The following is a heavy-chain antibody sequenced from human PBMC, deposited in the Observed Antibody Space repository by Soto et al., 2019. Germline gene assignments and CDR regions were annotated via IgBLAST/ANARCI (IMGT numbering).Heavy chain of an antibody. CDR1: GFPFSSYA. D-gene: IGHD2-2*01. J-gene: IGHJ4*02. CDR2: LSGSGGYI. CDR3: ATFRLRTITSCYGREGGF. V-gene: IGHV3-23*01. Sequence: EVQLLESGGGLVQSGGSLRLSCAASGFPFSSYAMSWVRQAQGKVLEWVSTLSGSGGYIYYADSVEGRFAISRDNSTQTQYLPMANMRAEDTAVYYCATFRLRTITSCYGREGGFWGQGTLVTFSS.